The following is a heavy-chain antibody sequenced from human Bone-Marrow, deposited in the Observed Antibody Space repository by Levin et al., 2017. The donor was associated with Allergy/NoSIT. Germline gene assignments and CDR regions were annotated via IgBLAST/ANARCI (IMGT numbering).Heavy chain of an antibody. D-gene: IGHD3-10*01. Sequence: PGGSLRLSCAASGFTFRTYWMHWVRQAPGKGLVWVSRISRDGTNTTYADSVKGRFTISRDNAKNTLYLQMNSLRVEDTAVYYCASPMLRGIPGHWGQGTLVTVAS. CDR3: ASPMLRGIPGH. CDR2: ISRDGTNT. V-gene: IGHV3-74*01. CDR1: GFTFRTYW. J-gene: IGHJ4*02.